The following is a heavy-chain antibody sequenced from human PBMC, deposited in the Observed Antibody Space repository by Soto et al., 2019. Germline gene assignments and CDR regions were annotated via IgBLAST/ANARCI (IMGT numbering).Heavy chain of an antibody. D-gene: IGHD3-10*01. CDR1: GDSVSSNSAA. J-gene: IGHJ6*02. CDR3: ARDGYYGSGGYYYYYGMDV. CDR2: TYYRSKWYN. V-gene: IGHV6-1*01. Sequence: PSQTLSLTCAIPGDSVSSNSAAWNWIRQSPSRGLEWLGRTYYRSKWYNDYAVSVKSRITINPDTSKNQFSLQLNSVTPEDTAVYYCARDGYYGSGGYYYYYGMDVWGQGTTVTVSS.